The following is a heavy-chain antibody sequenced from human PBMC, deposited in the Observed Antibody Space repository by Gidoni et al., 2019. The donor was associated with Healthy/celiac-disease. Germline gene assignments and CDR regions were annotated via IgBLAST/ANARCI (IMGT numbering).Heavy chain of an antibody. CDR3: ARDWNSRSGSYFQADY. CDR1: GFTFSRYS. V-gene: IGHV3-21*01. CDR2: ISSSSSYI. J-gene: IGHJ4*02. Sequence: EVQLVESGGGLVKPGGSLRLSCAASGFTFSRYSMNWVRQAPGKGLEWFSSISSSSSYIYYADSVKGRFTISRDNAKNSLYLQMNSLRAEDTAVYYCARDWNSRSGSYFQADYWGQGTLVTVSS. D-gene: IGHD1-26*01.